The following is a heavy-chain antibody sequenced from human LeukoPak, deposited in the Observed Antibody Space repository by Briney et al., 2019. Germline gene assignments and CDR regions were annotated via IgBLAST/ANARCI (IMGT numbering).Heavy chain of an antibody. J-gene: IGHJ4*02. CDR2: INQDGSEK. Sequence: PGGSLRLSCGASGFTFDDYWMSWVRQAPGQGLEWVANINQDGSEKYYLDSAKGRFTISRDNSKNTLYLQMGSLRAEDTAVYYCAKDQVGTSWYYFDYWGQGTLVTVSS. V-gene: IGHV3-7*03. CDR1: GFTFDDYW. CDR3: AKDQVGTSWYYFDY. D-gene: IGHD1-26*01.